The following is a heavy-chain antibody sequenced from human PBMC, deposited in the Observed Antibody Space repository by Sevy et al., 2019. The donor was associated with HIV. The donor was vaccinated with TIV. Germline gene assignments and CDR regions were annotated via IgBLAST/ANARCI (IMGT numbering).Heavy chain of an antibody. V-gene: IGHV4-34*01. CDR1: GGSFSGYY. D-gene: IGHD2-2*01. CDR2: INHSGST. Sequence: SETLSLTCAVYGGSFSGYYWNWIRQTPGKGLEWIGEINHSGSTNYNPSLKSRVTISVDTSKNQFSLRLNSVTAADTAVYYCARGPPVVVVPGAPSWFDPWGQGTLVTVSS. CDR3: ARGPPVVVVPGAPSWFDP. J-gene: IGHJ5*02.